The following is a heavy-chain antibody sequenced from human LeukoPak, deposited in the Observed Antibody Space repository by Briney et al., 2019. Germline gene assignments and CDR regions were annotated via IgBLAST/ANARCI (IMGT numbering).Heavy chain of an antibody. CDR3: ARGGVATIKD. CDR1: GGSFSSYY. Sequence: SETLSLTCAVYGGSFSSYYWSWIRQPAGKGLEWIGRIYTSETTNYNPSLKSRVTMSVDTSKNQFSLKLSSVTAADTAVYYCARGGVATIKDWGQGTLVTVSS. D-gene: IGHD5-12*01. CDR2: IYTSETT. V-gene: IGHV4-59*10. J-gene: IGHJ4*02.